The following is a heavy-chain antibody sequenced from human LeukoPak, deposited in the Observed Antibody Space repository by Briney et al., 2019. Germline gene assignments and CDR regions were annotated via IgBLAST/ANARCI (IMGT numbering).Heavy chain of an antibody. V-gene: IGHV3-21*01. J-gene: IGHJ5*02. CDR1: GFPLSRYR. CDR2: ISSSSSYI. CDR3: ARGFDP. Sequence: GGSLRHSCAASGFPLSRYRMNWVRPAPGKGLEWVSSISSSSSYIQYADSVQGRFTISRDNDKTSLYLQMNGLRSEETAFYYCARGFDPWGQGTLVSVSS.